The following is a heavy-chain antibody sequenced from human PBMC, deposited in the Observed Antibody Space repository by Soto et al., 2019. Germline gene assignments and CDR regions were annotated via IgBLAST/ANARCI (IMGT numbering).Heavy chain of an antibody. CDR1: GFTVSTKY. CDR2: IYSGGST. D-gene: IGHD3-16*01. Sequence: EVQLVESGGGLVQPGGSLRLSCAASGFTVSTKYMSWVRQAPGKGLEWVSGIYSGGSTFYADSVRGRFTISRDNSKNTVNLQMNSLRAEDTAVYYCERNTWAADYWGQGTLVTVSS. V-gene: IGHV3-66*01. J-gene: IGHJ4*02. CDR3: ERNTWAADY.